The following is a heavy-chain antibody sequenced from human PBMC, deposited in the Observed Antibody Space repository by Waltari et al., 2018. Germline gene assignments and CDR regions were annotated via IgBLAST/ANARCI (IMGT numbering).Heavy chain of an antibody. CDR2: IFYSGAT. Sequence: QLQLQESGPGLVKPSETVSLTCTVAGGSLSSGASYCGWVRQPPGKGLEFIASIFYSGATYYNPSLESRVTISVDTSKNQFSLELTSVTDADTAVYYCARQDYYYVKGYFDLWGRGTLVTVSS. J-gene: IGHJ2*01. CDR1: GGSLSSGASY. D-gene: IGHD3-22*01. CDR3: ARQDYYYVKGYFDL. V-gene: IGHV4-39*01.